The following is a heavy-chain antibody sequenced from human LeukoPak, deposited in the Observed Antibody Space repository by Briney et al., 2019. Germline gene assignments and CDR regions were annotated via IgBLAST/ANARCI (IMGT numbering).Heavy chain of an antibody. CDR2: IYYTGST. CDR3: ARGGAARLHFQN. J-gene: IGHJ1*01. D-gene: IGHD6-6*01. V-gene: IGHV4-59*01. Sequence: SETLSLTCTVSGGSISSYYWSWIRQPPGKGLEWIGYIYYTGSTDYNPSLKSRVAISVDTSKNQFSLNLNSVTAADTAVYYCARGGAARLHFQNWGQGTLVTVSS. CDR1: GGSISSYY.